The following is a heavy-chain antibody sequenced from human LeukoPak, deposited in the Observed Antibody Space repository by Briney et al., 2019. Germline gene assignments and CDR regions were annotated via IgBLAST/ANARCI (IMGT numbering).Heavy chain of an antibody. CDR1: TVSIKRHF. J-gene: IGHJ5*02. V-gene: IGHV4-59*11. Sequence: SETLSLTCNISTVSIKRHFWSWIRQTPGKGLEWIGYVFSSGSANYNPSLKSRVTISVDTSKNPFSLKLSSVTAADTAVYYCARASHLVGALWFDPWGQGTLVTVSS. D-gene: IGHD1-26*01. CDR3: ARASHLVGALWFDP. CDR2: VFSSGSA.